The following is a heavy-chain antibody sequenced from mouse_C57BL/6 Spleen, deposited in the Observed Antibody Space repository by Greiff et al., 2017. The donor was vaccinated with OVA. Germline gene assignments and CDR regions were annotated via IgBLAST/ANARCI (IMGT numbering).Heavy chain of an antibody. V-gene: IGHV5-4*01. CDR1: GFTFSSYA. J-gene: IGHJ4*01. Sequence: EVMLVESGGGLVKPGGSLKLSCAASGFTFSSYAMSWVRQTPEKRLEWVATISDGGSYTYYPDNVKGRFTISRDNAKNNLYLQMSHLKSEDTAMYYCARDGGRDAMDYWGQGTSVTVSS. CDR2: ISDGGSYT. CDR3: ARDGGRDAMDY. D-gene: IGHD1-1*02.